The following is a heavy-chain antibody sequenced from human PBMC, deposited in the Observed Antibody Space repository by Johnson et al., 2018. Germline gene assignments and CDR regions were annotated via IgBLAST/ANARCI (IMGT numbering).Heavy chain of an antibody. CDR3: ARNDVGTFDI. D-gene: IGHD1-1*01. Sequence: QVQLQESGGGVVQPGRSLRLSCAASGFTFSSYGMHWVRQAPGKGLEWVAVISYDGSNKYYADSVKGRFTISRDNAKNSLYLQMNSLRDEDTAVYYCARNDVGTFDIWGQGTTVTVSS. CDR1: GFTFSSYG. J-gene: IGHJ3*02. CDR2: ISYDGSNK. V-gene: IGHV3-30*03.